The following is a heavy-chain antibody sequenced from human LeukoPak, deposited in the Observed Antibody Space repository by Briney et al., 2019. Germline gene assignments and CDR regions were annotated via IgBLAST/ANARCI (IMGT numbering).Heavy chain of an antibody. D-gene: IGHD3-10*01. J-gene: IGHJ4*02. V-gene: IGHV4-39*01. Sequence: KASEILSLTCTVSGGSISSSSYYWGWIRQPPGKGLEWIGSIYYSGSTYYNPSLKSRVTISVDTSKNQFSLKLSSATAADTAVYYCARHREITMGPHFDYWGQGTLVTVSS. CDR1: GGSISSSSYY. CDR2: IYYSGST. CDR3: ARHREITMGPHFDY.